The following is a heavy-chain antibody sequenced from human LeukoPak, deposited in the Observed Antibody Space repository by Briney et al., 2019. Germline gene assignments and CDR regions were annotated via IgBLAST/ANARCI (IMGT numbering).Heavy chain of an antibody. CDR1: GYTFTSYA. J-gene: IGHJ4*02. D-gene: IGHD5-18*01. CDR3: ARSRGYSYGWYFDY. CDR2: INAGNGNT. V-gene: IGHV1-3*01. Sequence: ASVKGSCKASGYTFTSYAMHWVRQATGQRLEWMGWINAGNGNTKYSQKFQGRVTITRDTSASTAYMELSSLRSEDTAVYYCARSRGYSYGWYFDYWGQGTLVTVSS.